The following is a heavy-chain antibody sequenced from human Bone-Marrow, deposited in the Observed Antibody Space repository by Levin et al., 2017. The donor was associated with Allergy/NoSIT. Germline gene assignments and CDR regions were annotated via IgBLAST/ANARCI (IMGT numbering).Heavy chain of an antibody. Sequence: GESLKISCAASGILFSSYDMNWVRPAPGKGLEWVSSISAGGNYIYYADSVKGRFTLSRDNAKNSLFLQMNSLRAEDTAVYYCASWAMYHYDRSAFDYFYYAMDVWGQGTTVTVSS. D-gene: IGHD3-22*01. CDR3: ASWAMYHYDRSAFDYFYYAMDV. CDR2: ISAGGNYI. CDR1: GILFSSYD. J-gene: IGHJ6*02. V-gene: IGHV3-21*01.